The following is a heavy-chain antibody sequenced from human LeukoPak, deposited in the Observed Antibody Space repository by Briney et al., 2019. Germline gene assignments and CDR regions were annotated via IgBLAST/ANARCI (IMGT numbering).Heavy chain of an antibody. CDR1: GFTFSSYS. CDR2: LSSSSSYI. Sequence: GGSLRLYCAASGFTFSSYSMNWVRQAPGKGLEWVSSLSSSSSYIYYADSVKGRFTISRDNAKTSLYLQMNSQRAEDTAVYYCARGCGSMVRSQGGMDVWGQGTTVTVSS. V-gene: IGHV3-21*01. D-gene: IGHD3-10*01. J-gene: IGHJ6*02. CDR3: ARGCGSMVRSQGGMDV.